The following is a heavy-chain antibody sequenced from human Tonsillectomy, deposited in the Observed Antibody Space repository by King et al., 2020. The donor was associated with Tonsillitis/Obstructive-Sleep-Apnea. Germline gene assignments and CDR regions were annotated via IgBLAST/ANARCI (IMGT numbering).Heavy chain of an antibody. CDR2: IKQDGSEK. J-gene: IGHJ3*02. CDR1: GFTFSGYW. D-gene: IGHD3-10*01. V-gene: IGHV3-7*01. CDR3: AKDVLELLFLAFDI. Sequence: QLVQSGGGLVQPGGSLRLSCAASGFTFSGYWMTWVRQAPGKGLGWGGNIKQDGSEKFVGESVKGRFTISRDHAKNSLYLQMNSRRAEDTAVYYCAKDVLELLFLAFDIWGQGTMVTVSS.